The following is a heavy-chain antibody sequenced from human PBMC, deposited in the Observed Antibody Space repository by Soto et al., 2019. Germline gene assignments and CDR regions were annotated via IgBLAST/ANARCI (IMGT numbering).Heavy chain of an antibody. Sequence: PGGSLRLSCAASGFTFRDYTMDWFRQAPGKGLEWVAVISYDGSNKYYADSVKGRFTISRDNSKNTLYLQMNSLRAEDTAVYYCARDGITMVRGVIINEYYYYGMDVWGQGTTVTVSS. D-gene: IGHD3-10*01. CDR2: ISYDGSNK. V-gene: IGHV3-30-3*01. CDR3: ARDGITMVRGVIINEYYYYGMDV. J-gene: IGHJ6*02. CDR1: GFTFRDYT.